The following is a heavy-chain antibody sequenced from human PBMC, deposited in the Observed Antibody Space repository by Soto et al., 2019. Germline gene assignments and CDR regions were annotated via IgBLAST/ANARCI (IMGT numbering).Heavy chain of an antibody. CDR3: AIHGVTIFGVVTFHP. Sequence: QVQLQESGPGLVKPSGTLSLTCAVSGGSISSSNWWSWVRQPPGKGLEWIGEIYHSGSTNHNPSLASGVTTSGDMSTQQFPLKLSSVSAAYTAVCCCAIHGVTIFGVVTFHPWGQGPLVAVSS. CDR2: IYHSGST. V-gene: IGHV4-4*01. D-gene: IGHD3-3*01. CDR1: GGSISSSNW. J-gene: IGHJ5*02.